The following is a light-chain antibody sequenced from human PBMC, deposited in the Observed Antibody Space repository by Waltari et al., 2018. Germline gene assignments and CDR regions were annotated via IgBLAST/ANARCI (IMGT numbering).Light chain of an antibody. CDR1: KLGDKY. J-gene: IGLJ1*01. Sequence: SYELSQPPSVSVSPGQTATISCSGAKLGDKYACWYQQKPGQSPVLVIYQDSRRPSGIPERFSGSNSGNTATLTISGTQAMDEADYYCQAWDSGAAGVFGTGTKVTVL. CDR3: QAWDSGAAGV. CDR2: QDS. V-gene: IGLV3-1*01.